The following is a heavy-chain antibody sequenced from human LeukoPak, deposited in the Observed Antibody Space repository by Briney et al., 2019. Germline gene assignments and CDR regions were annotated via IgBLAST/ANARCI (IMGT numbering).Heavy chain of an antibody. CDR3: VTRSGSYYY. V-gene: IGHV3-53*01. CDR2: IYNAGDR. J-gene: IGHJ4*02. D-gene: IGHD1-26*01. CDR1: GFTFSDYW. Sequence: GGSLRLSCAASGFTFSDYWMHWVRQAPGKGLEWVSVIYNAGDRYYADSVKGRFTISRDSSKNTLYLQVNSLRAEDTAVYYCVTRSGSYYYWGQGILVTVSS.